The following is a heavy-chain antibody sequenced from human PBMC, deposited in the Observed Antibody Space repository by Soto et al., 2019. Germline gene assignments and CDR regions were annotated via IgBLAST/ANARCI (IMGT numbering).Heavy chain of an antibody. CDR3: AREKGGDWGSYRYYYYMDV. V-gene: IGHV3-33*01. CDR1: GFTFSSYG. D-gene: IGHD3-16*02. CDR2: IWYDGSNK. Sequence: QVQLVESGGGVVQPGRSLRLSCAASGFTFSSYGMHWVRQAPGKGLEWVAVIWYDGSNKYYADSVKGRFTISRDNSKNTLYLQMTSQRAEDTAVYYCAREKGGDWGSYRYYYYMDVWGKGTTVTVSS. J-gene: IGHJ6*03.